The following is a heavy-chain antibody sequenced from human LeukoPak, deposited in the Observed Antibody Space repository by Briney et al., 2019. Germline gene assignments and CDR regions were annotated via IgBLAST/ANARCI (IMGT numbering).Heavy chain of an antibody. V-gene: IGHV4-39*07. CDR3: ARARWGYSSGWHGSFYFDY. J-gene: IGHJ4*02. CDR2: IYYSGST. D-gene: IGHD6-19*01. Sequence: SETLSLTCTVFGGSISSSSYYWGWIRQPPGKGLEWIGSIYYSGSTYYNPSLKSRVTISVDTSKNQFSLKLSSVTAADTAVYYCARARWGYSSGWHGSFYFDYWGQGTLVTVSS. CDR1: GGSISSSSYY.